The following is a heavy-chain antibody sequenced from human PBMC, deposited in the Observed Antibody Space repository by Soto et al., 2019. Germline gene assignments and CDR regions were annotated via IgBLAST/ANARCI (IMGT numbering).Heavy chain of an antibody. Sequence: SETLSLPGYVSGWSFTGYYWNWIRQPPGKGLEWIGEINHSGFTNYNPSLTGRVTISLDTSKSQFSLKLSSLTAADTAFYFCARGHGRFAHWGQGTLVTVSS. CDR2: INHSGFT. J-gene: IGHJ4*02. V-gene: IGHV4-34*01. CDR3: ARGHGRFAH. CDR1: GWSFTGYY.